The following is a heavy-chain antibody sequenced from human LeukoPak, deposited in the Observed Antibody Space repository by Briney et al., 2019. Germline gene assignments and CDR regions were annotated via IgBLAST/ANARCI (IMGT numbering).Heavy chain of an antibody. CDR3: ARKRFLEWFLDV. CDR2: IYHSGST. D-gene: IGHD3-3*01. CDR1: GYSISSGYY. Sequence: SETLSLTCAVSGYSISSGYYWGWIRQPPGKGLEWIGSIYHSGSTYYNPSLKSRVTISVDTSKNQFSLKLSSVTAADTAVYYCARKRFLEWFLDVWGKGTTVTVFS. V-gene: IGHV4-38-2*01. J-gene: IGHJ6*04.